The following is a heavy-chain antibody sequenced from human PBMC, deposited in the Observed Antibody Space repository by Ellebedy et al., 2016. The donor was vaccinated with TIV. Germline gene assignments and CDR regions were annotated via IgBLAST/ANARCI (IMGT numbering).Heavy chain of an antibody. Sequence: ASVKVSXKVSGYTLTELSMHWVRQAPGKGLEWMGGFDPEDGETIYAQKFQGRVTMTEDTSTDTAYMELSSLRSEDTAVYYCATATSYGSGSYFPRSYMDVWGKGTTVTVSS. CDR3: ATATSYGSGSYFPRSYMDV. V-gene: IGHV1-24*01. J-gene: IGHJ6*03. D-gene: IGHD3-10*01. CDR1: GYTLTELS. CDR2: FDPEDGET.